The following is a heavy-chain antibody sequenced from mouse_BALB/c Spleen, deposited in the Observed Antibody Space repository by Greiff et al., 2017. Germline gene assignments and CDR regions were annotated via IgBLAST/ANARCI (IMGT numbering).Heavy chain of an antibody. D-gene: IGHD2-3*01. CDR1: GFTFSSFG. CDR2: ISSGSSTI. J-gene: IGHJ3*01. V-gene: IGHV5-17*02. Sequence: EVMLVESGGGLVQPGGSRKLSCAASGFTFSSFGMHWVRQAPEKGLEWVAYISSGSSTIYYADTVKGRFTISRDNPKNTLFLQMTSLRSEDTAMYYCARRLDDGYSAWFAYWGQGTLVTVSA. CDR3: ARRLDDGYSAWFAY.